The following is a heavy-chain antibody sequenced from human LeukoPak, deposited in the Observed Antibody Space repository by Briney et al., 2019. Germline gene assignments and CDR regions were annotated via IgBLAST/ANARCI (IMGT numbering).Heavy chain of an antibody. V-gene: IGHV4-34*01. Sequence: PSETLSLTCAVYGGSFSGYYWSWIRQPPGKGLEWIGEINHSGSTNYNPSLKSRFTISVDTSKNQFSLKLSSVTAADTAVYYCARGLGDSSGYYLDYWGQGTLVTVSS. J-gene: IGHJ4*02. CDR2: INHSGST. CDR3: ARGLGDSSGYYLDY. D-gene: IGHD3-22*01. CDR1: GGSFSGYY.